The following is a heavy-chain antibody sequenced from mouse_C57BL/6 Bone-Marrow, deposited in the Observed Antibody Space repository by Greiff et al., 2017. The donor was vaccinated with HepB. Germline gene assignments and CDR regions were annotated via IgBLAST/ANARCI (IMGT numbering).Heavy chain of an antibody. Sequence: QVQLQQSGADLVKPGASVKLSCKASGYTFTSYWMQWVKQRPGQGLEWIGEIDPSDSYTNYNQKFKGKATLTVDTSSSTAYMQLSSLTSEDSAVYYCAGGGLPLDYWGQGTTLTVSS. D-gene: IGHD2-4*01. V-gene: IGHV1-50*01. J-gene: IGHJ2*01. CDR1: GYTFTSYW. CDR3: AGGGLPLDY. CDR2: IDPSDSYT.